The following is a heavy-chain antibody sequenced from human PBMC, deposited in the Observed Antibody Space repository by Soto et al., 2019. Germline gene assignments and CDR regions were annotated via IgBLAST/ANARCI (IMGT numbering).Heavy chain of an antibody. V-gene: IGHV1-2*02. D-gene: IGHD3-10*01. CDR2: INPNSGGT. CDR3: ARVRRYYGSRTGPSGYYYGMDV. J-gene: IGHJ6*02. Sequence: ASVKVSCKASGYTFTGYYMHWVRQAPGQGXEWMGWINPNSGGTNYAQKFQGRVTMTRDTSISTAYMELSRLRSDDTAVYYCARVRRYYGSRTGPSGYYYGMDVWGQGTTVTVSS. CDR1: GYTFTGYY.